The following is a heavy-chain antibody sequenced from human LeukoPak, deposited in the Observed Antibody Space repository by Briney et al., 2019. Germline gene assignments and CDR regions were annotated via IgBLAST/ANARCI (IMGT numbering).Heavy chain of an antibody. CDR2: ISWNSGSI. J-gene: IGHJ6*03. Sequence: GGSLRLSCAASGFTFDDYAMYWVRQAPGKGLEWVSGISWNSGSIDYADSVKGRFTISRDNSKNTLYLQMNSLRAEDTGVYYCARVPAAILGHYYYYMDVWGKGTTVTISS. V-gene: IGHV3-9*01. CDR1: GFTFDDYA. D-gene: IGHD2-2*01. CDR3: ARVPAAILGHYYYYMDV.